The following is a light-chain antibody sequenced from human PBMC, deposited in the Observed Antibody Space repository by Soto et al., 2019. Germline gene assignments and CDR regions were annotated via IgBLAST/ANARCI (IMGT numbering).Light chain of an antibody. J-gene: IGKJ1*01. CDR3: QQRSSWPWT. CDR1: QSVSSY. Sequence: EIVLTQSTATLSLSPGERATLSCRASQSVSSYLAWYQQKPGQAPRLLMYDVSNRATGIPASFSGSGSGTVVTLTINSIEPEDFAVYYCQQRSSWPWTFGQGTKLEIK. V-gene: IGKV3-11*01. CDR2: DVS.